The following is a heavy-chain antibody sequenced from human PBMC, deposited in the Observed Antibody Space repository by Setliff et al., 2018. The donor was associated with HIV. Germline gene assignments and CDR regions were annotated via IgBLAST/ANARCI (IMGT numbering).Heavy chain of an antibody. J-gene: IGHJ2*01. CDR3: ARGPAEWQIVVVPAAHWYFDL. CDR2: INHSGST. CDR1: GGSFSGYY. D-gene: IGHD2-2*01. V-gene: IGHV4-34*01. Sequence: SLTCAVYGGSFSGYYWNWIRQSPGKGLEWIGEINHSGSTNYNPSLKSRITISVDTSKKQFSLKLNSVTAADTAVNYCARGPAEWQIVVVPAAHWYFDLWGRGTLVTVSS.